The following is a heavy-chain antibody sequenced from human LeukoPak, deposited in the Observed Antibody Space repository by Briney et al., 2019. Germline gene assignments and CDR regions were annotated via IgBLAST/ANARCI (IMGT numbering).Heavy chain of an antibody. CDR2: ISGSGGST. J-gene: IGHJ4*02. CDR1: GFTFSSYA. V-gene: IGHV3-23*01. CDR3: AKGLLWFGEFDY. D-gene: IGHD3-10*01. Sequence: GGSLRLSCAASGFTFSSYAVSWVRQAPGKGLEWVSAISGSGGSTYYADSVKGRFTISRDNSKNTLYLQMNSLRAEDTAVYYCAKGLLWFGEFDYWGQGTLVTVSS.